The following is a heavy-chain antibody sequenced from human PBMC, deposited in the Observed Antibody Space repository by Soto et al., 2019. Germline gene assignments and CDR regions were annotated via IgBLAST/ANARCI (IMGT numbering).Heavy chain of an antibody. J-gene: IGHJ3*02. V-gene: IGHV3-21*01. D-gene: IGHD6-6*01. CDR2: ISSSSSYI. CDR3: ASDAMGYSSSSEAFDI. Sequence: GGSLRLSCAASGFTFSSYSMNWVRQAPGKGLEWVSSISSSSSYIYYADSVKGRFTISRDNAKNSLYLQMNILRAEDTTVYYCASDAMGYSSSSEAFDIWGQGTMVTVSS. CDR1: GFTFSSYS.